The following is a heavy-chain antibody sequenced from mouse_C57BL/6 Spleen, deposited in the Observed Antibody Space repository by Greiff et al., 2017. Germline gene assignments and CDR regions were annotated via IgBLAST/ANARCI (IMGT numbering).Heavy chain of an antibody. D-gene: IGHD2-3*01. CDR1: GYTFTSYW. CDR3: ARSLYDGYWFAY. J-gene: IGHJ3*01. CDR2: IDPSDSYT. Sequence: VQLQQPGAELVKPGASVKLSCKASGYTFTSYWMQWVKQRPGQGLEWIGEIDPSDSYTNYNQKFKGKATLTVDTSSSTAYMQLSSLTSEDSAVYYCARSLYDGYWFAYWGQGTLVTVSA. V-gene: IGHV1-50*01.